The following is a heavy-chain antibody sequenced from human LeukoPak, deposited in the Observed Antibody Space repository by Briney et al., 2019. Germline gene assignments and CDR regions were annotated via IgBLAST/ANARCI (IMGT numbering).Heavy chain of an antibody. CDR1: GYTFTGNH. Sequence: ASVKVSCKASGYTFTGNHKHWVRHAPGQGLEWMGWISPNNGGTNYAQNFQGRVTMTRDTSISTAYMELSSLRSDDTAVYYCAIVVSWRGWWFDPWGQGTLVTVSS. D-gene: IGHD2-2*01. CDR3: AIVVSWRGWWFDP. V-gene: IGHV1-2*02. CDR2: ISPNNGGT. J-gene: IGHJ5*02.